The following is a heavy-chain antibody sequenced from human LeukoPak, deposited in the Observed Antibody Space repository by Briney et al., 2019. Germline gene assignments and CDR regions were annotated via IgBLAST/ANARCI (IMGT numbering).Heavy chain of an antibody. CDR1: GFTFSTYR. CDR2: IKQDGSEK. V-gene: IGHV3-7*01. D-gene: IGHD4-11*01. CDR3: TRVEETATTAAIIRKYSYYYYYMDV. Sequence: GGSLRLSCAASGFTFSTYRMSWVRQAPGKGLEWVANIKQDGSEKHYVDSVKGRFTISRDNAKNSLYLQMSGLRAEDTAVYYCTRVEETATTAAIIRKYSYYYYYMDVWGKGNTVTVSS. J-gene: IGHJ6*03.